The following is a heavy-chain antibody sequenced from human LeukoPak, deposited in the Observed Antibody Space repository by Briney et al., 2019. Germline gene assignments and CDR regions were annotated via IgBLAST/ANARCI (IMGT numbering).Heavy chain of an antibody. Sequence: GGSLRLSCAASGFTFSSYGMHWVRQAPGKGLEWVAVISYDGSNKYYADSVKGRFTISRDNSKNTLYLQMNSLRAEDTAVYYCAKDRHMITFGGVNDYWGQGTLVTVSS. V-gene: IGHV3-30*18. CDR2: ISYDGSNK. CDR1: GFTFSSYG. D-gene: IGHD3-16*01. CDR3: AKDRHMITFGGVNDY. J-gene: IGHJ4*02.